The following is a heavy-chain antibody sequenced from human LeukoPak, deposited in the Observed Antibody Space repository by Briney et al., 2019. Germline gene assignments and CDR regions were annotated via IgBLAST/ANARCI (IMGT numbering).Heavy chain of an antibody. J-gene: IGHJ3*02. CDR1: GGSFSGYY. V-gene: IGHV4-34*01. Sequence: SETLSLTCAAYGGSFSGYYWSWIRQPPGKGLEWIGEINHSGSTNYNPSLKSRVTISVDTSKNQFSLKLSSVAAADTAVYYCARSAYYDSTSDAFDIWGQGTMVTVSS. CDR2: INHSGST. CDR3: ARSAYYDSTSDAFDI. D-gene: IGHD3-22*01.